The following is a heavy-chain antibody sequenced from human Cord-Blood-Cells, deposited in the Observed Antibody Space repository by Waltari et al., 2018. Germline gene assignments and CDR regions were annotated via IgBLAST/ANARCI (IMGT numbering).Heavy chain of an antibody. CDR3: VAAAARYFQH. CDR2: IKSDGSST. J-gene: IGHJ1*01. D-gene: IGHD6-13*01. V-gene: IGHV3-74*01. CDR1: GFTFSSYW. Sequence: EVQLVESGGGLVQPGGSLRLSCAASGFTFSSYWMHWVRQAPGKGLVWVSRIKSDGSSTSYADSVKGRFTISRDNAKNTLYLQMNSLRAEDTAVYYCVAAAARYFQHWGQGTLVTVSS.